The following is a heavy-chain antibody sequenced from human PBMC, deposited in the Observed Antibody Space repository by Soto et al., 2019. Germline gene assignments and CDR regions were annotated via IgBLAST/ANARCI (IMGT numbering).Heavy chain of an antibody. D-gene: IGHD5-18*01. CDR3: ATDKGDSYGYGNY. Sequence: SVKVSCKASGFTFSNSAVQWVRQARGQRLEWIGWIVVGSGNTNYAQKFQERVTITRDMSTTTAYMELSSLRSVDTAVYYCATDKGDSYGYGNYWGQGTLVTVYS. J-gene: IGHJ4*02. V-gene: IGHV1-58*01. CDR1: GFTFSNSA. CDR2: IVVGSGNT.